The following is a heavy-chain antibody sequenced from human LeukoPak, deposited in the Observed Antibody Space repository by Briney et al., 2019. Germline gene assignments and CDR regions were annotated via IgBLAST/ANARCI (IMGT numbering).Heavy chain of an antibody. Sequence: GGSLRLSCAASGFTFSSYAISWVRQAPGKGLEWVSAISGSGGSTYYADSVKGRFTISRDNSKNTLYLQMNSLRAEDTAVYYCAKKKDDYGDYGGFDYWGQGTLVTVSS. CDR1: GFTFSSYA. CDR2: ISGSGGST. D-gene: IGHD4-17*01. V-gene: IGHV3-23*01. J-gene: IGHJ4*02. CDR3: AKKKDDYGDYGGFDY.